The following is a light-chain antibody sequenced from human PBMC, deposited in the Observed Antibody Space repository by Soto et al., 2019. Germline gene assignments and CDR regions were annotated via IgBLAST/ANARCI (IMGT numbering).Light chain of an antibody. CDR3: QKYNSAPRT. CDR1: QGVSNY. CDR2: ATS. V-gene: IGKV1-27*01. J-gene: IGKJ3*01. Sequence: DFPMTQSPSSLSAFVGDRVTITCRASQGVSNYLAWYQHKPGKVPKLLIYATSTLQSGVPSRFSGSGSGTDFTLTISSLQPEDVATYYCQKYNSAPRTFGPGTKVDIK.